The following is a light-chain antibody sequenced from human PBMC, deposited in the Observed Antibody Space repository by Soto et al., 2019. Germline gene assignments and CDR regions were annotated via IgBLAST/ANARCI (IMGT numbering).Light chain of an antibody. Sequence: QSVLTQPPSVSGAPGQRVTISCTGSRSNIGAGYDVHWYQQLPGTAPKLLTYGNNNRPSGVPDRFSGSKSGTSASLAISGLQAEDEADYYCQSYDSTLSTSEVVFGGGTKLTVL. CDR2: GNN. J-gene: IGLJ2*01. V-gene: IGLV1-40*01. CDR3: QSYDSTLSTSEVV. CDR1: RSNIGAGYD.